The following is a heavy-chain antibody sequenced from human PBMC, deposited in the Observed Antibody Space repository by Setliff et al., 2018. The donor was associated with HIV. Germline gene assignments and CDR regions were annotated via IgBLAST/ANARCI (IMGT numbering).Heavy chain of an antibody. V-gene: IGHV4-61*09. CDR2: IYTSGNT. CDR1: GGSISSGSYY. CDR3: GRQVPVPGVAVTPIDY. D-gene: IGHD3-22*01. Sequence: SETLSLTCTVSGGSISSGSYYWSWIRQPAGKGLEWIGHIYTSGNTNHNPSLKSRVTISVDTSENQFSLKLSSVTAADTAVYYCGRQVPVPGVAVTPIDYWGQGTLVTVSS. J-gene: IGHJ4*02.